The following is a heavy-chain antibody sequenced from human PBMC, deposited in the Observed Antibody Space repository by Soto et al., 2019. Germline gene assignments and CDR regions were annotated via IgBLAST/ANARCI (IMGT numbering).Heavy chain of an antibody. J-gene: IGHJ4*02. V-gene: IGHV3-33*01. CDR2: IWYDGSNK. D-gene: IGHD1-7*01. Sequence: QVQLVESGGGVVQPGRSLRLSCAASGFTFSSYGMHWVRQAPGKGLEWVAVIWYDGSNKYYADSVKGRFTISRDNSKNTLYLQMNSLRAEDTAVYYCARFLELGYYFDYWGQGTLVTVSS. CDR3: ARFLELGYYFDY. CDR1: GFTFSSYG.